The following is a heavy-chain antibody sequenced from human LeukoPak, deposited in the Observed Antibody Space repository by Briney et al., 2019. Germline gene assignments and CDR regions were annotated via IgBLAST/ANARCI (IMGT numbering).Heavy chain of an antibody. CDR3: ARDSPYYYGRDWFDP. V-gene: IGHV1-46*01. CDR2: INPSGGST. CDR1: GYTFTSYY. J-gene: IGHJ5*02. Sequence: ASVKVSCKASGYTFTSYYMHWVRQAPGQGLEWMGIINPSGGSTSYAQKFQGRVTMTRDTSTSTAYMELRSLRSDDTAVYYCARDSPYYYGRDWFDPWGQGTLVTVSS. D-gene: IGHD3-10*01.